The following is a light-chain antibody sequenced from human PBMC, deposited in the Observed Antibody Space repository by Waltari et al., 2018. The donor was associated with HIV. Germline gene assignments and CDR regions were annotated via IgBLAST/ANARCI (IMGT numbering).Light chain of an antibody. CDR3: SSYTSSSTLV. CDR1: SSDVGGSNY. J-gene: IGLJ2*01. CDR2: DVS. V-gene: IGLV2-14*03. Sequence: QSALTQPVSVSGSPGQSITISCTGTSSDVGGSNYVSWYQHHPGKAPKLMIYDVSNRPAGVSNRFSGSKSGNTASLTISGLQAEDEADYYCSSYTSSSTLVFGGGTKLTVL.